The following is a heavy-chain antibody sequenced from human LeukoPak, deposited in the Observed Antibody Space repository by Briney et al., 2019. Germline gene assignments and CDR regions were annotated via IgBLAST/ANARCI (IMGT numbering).Heavy chain of an antibody. Sequence: ASVKVSCKASGGTFSSYAISWVRQAPGQGLEWMGGIIPIFGTANYAQKFQGRVTITTDESTSTAYMELSSLRSEDTAVYYCARDTYYYDSSGYAAKVLWGQGTLVTVSS. J-gene: IGHJ4*02. D-gene: IGHD3-22*01. CDR3: ARDTYYYDSSGYAAKVL. V-gene: IGHV1-69*05. CDR2: IIPIFGTA. CDR1: GGTFSSYA.